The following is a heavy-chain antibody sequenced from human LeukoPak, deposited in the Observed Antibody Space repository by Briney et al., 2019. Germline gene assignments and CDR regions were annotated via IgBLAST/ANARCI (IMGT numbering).Heavy chain of an antibody. CDR2: ISSSSSSYI. D-gene: IGHD3-9*01. CDR3: AKLLRYFDWLTETQYYFDY. J-gene: IGHJ4*02. Sequence: GGSLRLSCAASGFTFSNYGMSWVRQAPGKGLEWVSSISSSSSSYIYYADSVKGRFTISRDNAKNSLYLQMNSLRAEDTAVYYCAKLLRYFDWLTETQYYFDYWGQGTLVTVSS. CDR1: GFTFSNYG. V-gene: IGHV3-21*04.